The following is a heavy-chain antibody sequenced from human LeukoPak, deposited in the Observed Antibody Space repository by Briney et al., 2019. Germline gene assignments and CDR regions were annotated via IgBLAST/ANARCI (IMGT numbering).Heavy chain of an antibody. Sequence: PSETLSLTCAVYVGSFSGYYWSWIRQPPGKGLEWIGEINHSGSTNYNPSLKSRVTISEDTSKNQFSLKLTSVTAADTAVYYCARRPRNSGSYDGPPGLDYWGQGTLVTVSS. J-gene: IGHJ4*02. D-gene: IGHD1-26*01. CDR1: VGSFSGYY. CDR3: ARRPRNSGSYDGPPGLDY. V-gene: IGHV4-34*01. CDR2: INHSGST.